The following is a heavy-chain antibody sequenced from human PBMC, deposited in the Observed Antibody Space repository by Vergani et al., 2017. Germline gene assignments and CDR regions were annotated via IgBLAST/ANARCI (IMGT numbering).Heavy chain of an antibody. CDR3: ARRPTLGYCSSTSCPPPYYFDY. D-gene: IGHD2-2*01. V-gene: IGHV5-51*01. J-gene: IGHJ4*02. CDR2: IYPGDSDT. CDR1: GYSFTSYW. Sequence: EVQLVQSGAEVKKPGESLKISCKGSGYSFTSYWIGWVRQMPGKGLEWMGIIYPGDSDTRYSPSFQGQVTISADKSISTAYLQWSSLKASDTAMYYCARRPTLGYCSSTSCPPPYYFDYWGQGTLVTVSS.